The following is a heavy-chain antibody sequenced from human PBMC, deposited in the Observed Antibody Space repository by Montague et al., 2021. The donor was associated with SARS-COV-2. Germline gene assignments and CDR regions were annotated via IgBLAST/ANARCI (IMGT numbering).Heavy chain of an antibody. V-gene: IGHV4-59*01. J-gene: IGHJ5*02. Sequence: SETLSLTCTVSGGSISSNYWCWIGRHPRGGLQWMGDVYYHGSTNYSPSLKSRVTISIDTSKNQFSLKLSSVTAADTAVYYCAGGFDLWGRGTLVTVSS. CDR1: GGSISSNY. CDR2: VYYHGST. CDR3: AGGFDL.